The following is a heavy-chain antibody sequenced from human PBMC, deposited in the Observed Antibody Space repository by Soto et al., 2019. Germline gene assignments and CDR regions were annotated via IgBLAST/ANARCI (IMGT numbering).Heavy chain of an antibody. CDR2: IYPGDSDT. V-gene: IGHV5-51*01. D-gene: IGHD6-13*01. CDR1: GYSFTSYW. Sequence: PGESLKISCKGSGYSFTSYWIGWVRQMPGKGLEWMGIIYPGDSDTRYSPSFQGQVTISADKSISTAYLQWSSLKASDTAMYYWAKSLAYRAEAVSLGLLVMDVWAKGTTVTVSS. CDR3: AKSLAYRAEAVSLGLLVMDV. J-gene: IGHJ6*04.